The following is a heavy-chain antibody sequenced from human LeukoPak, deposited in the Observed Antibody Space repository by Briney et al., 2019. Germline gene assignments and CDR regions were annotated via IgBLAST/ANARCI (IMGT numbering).Heavy chain of an antibody. V-gene: IGHV4-4*02. CDR3: ARISNWFDP. Sequence: PSETLSLTCAVSGGSISSSNWWSWVRQPPGKGLEWIGEIFHSGTGNHNPSLKSRVTISVDKSNNQFSLRLTSVTAADTAAYYCARISNWFDPWGQGTLVTVSS. CDR1: GGSISSSNW. J-gene: IGHJ5*02. CDR2: IFHSGTG.